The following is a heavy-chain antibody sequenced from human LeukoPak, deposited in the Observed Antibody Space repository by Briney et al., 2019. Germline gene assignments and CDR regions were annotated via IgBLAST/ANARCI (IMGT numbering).Heavy chain of an antibody. V-gene: IGHV3-21*01. CDR1: GFTFSRYS. D-gene: IGHD5-18*01. Sequence: GGSPRLSCAASGFTFSRYSLNWVRQAPGKGLEWVSSITTSSSYIYYADSVKGRFTISRDNARNSLYLHMNSLRAEDTAVYCCARDLGGYSYGSHFDYWGQGTLVTVFS. J-gene: IGHJ4*02. CDR2: ITTSSSYI. CDR3: ARDLGGYSYGSHFDY.